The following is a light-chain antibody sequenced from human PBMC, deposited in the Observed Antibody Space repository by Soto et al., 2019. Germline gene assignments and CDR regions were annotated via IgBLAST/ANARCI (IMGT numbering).Light chain of an antibody. V-gene: IGKV3-11*01. CDR2: DTS. CDR1: ESVSDY. CDR3: QQRTNWLT. J-gene: IGKJ4*01. Sequence: EIVLTQSPATLSLSPGEMATLSCRASESVSDYIAWYQQKPGQPPRLVIYDTSKRATGVPARFSGSGSGTDFTLTISSLEPEDFAVYYCQQRTNWLTFGGGTKVEIK.